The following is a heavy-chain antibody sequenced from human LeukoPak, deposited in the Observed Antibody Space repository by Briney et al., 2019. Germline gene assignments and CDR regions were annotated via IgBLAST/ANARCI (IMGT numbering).Heavy chain of an antibody. J-gene: IGHJ4*02. CDR1: GYSFTSLW. Sequence: GASLKISCKGSGYSFTSLWIGWVRQMPGKGLEWMGIIYPGDSDTRYSPSFEGQVTISADKSISTAYLEWSNLKASDTAIYYCARRYGRPFDYWGQGTLVTVSS. D-gene: IGHD4-17*01. CDR2: IYPGDSDT. V-gene: IGHV5-51*01. CDR3: ARRYGRPFDY.